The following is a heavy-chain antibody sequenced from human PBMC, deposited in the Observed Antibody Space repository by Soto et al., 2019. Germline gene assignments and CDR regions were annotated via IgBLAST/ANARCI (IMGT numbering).Heavy chain of an antibody. CDR2: INHSGST. V-gene: IGHV4-34*01. J-gene: IGHJ5*02. CDR1: GGSFSGYY. Sequence: SETLSLTCAVYGGSFSGYYWSWIRQPPGKGLEWIGEINHSGSTNYNPSLKSRVTISVDTSKNQFSLKLSSVTAADTAVYYCARVRLLWFGRNWFDPWGQGTMVIVSS. CDR3: ARVRLLWFGRNWFDP. D-gene: IGHD3-10*01.